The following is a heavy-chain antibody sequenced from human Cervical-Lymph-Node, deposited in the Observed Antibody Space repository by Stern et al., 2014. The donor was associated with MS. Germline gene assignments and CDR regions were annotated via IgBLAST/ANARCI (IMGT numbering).Heavy chain of an antibody. D-gene: IGHD6-19*01. CDR3: ARDHSTGWYFFDY. CDR2: LNSDGSST. J-gene: IGHJ4*02. CDR1: GFTFSSYW. V-gene: IGHV3-74*01. Sequence: EVQLLESGGGLVQPGGSLRLSCAASGFTFSSYWMHWVRQAPGKGLVWVSRLNSDGSSTSYADSFKGRFTMSRDDAKTQLYLQMNSLRAEDTAVYYCARDHSTGWYFFDYWGQGTLVTVSS.